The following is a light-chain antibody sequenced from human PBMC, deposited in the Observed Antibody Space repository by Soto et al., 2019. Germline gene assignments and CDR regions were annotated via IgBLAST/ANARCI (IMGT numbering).Light chain of an antibody. CDR2: DAS. J-gene: IGKJ4*01. CDR1: RDIRKY. CDR3: QQYHTLVS. Sequence: DIQMTQSPSSLSASVGDRVTITCQASRDIRKYLNWYQQKPGKAPKLLIYDASNLETGVTSRVSGSGSGTDFTCTISSLQSEDIATYYCQQYHTLVSFGGGTKVEIK. V-gene: IGKV1-33*01.